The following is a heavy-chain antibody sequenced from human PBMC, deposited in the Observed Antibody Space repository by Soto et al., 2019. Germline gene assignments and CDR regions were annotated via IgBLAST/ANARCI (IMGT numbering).Heavy chain of an antibody. CDR1: GGSISSSSYY. CDR2: IYYSGST. Sequence: SETLSLTCTVSGGSISSSSYYWGWIRQPPGKGLEWIGSIYYSGSTYYNPPLKSRVTISVDTSKNQFSLKLSSVTAADTAVYYCARQDQNRRFQHWGQGTLVTVSS. J-gene: IGHJ1*01. V-gene: IGHV4-39*01. CDR3: ARQDQNRRFQH.